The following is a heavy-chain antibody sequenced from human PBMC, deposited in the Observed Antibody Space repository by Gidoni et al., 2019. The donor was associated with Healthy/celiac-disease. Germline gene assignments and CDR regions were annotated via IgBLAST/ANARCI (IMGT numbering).Heavy chain of an antibody. J-gene: IGHJ4*02. D-gene: IGHD2-21*02. CDR3: ARHFVVVTATEPFDY. V-gene: IGHV4-39*01. CDR2: IYYSGST. Sequence: GLEWIGSIYYSGSTYYNPSLKSRVTISVDTSKNQFSLKLSSVTAADTAVYYCARHFVVVTATEPFDYWGQGTLVTVSS.